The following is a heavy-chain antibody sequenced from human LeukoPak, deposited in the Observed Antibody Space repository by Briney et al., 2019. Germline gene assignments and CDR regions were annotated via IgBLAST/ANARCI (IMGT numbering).Heavy chain of an antibody. J-gene: IGHJ4*02. Sequence: GASVTVSCKASGYTFTSYAMHWVRQAPGQRLEWMGWINAGNGNTKYSQKFQGRVTITRDTSASTAYMELSSLRSEDTAVYYCARALDSPYSSGSPYYFDYWGQGTLVTVSS. CDR2: INAGNGNT. V-gene: IGHV1-3*01. CDR3: ARALDSPYSSGSPYYFDY. D-gene: IGHD6-19*01. CDR1: GYTFTSYA.